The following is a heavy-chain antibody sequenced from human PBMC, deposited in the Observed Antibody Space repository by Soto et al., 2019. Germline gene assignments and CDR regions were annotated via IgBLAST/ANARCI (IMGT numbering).Heavy chain of an antibody. CDR1: GGSISSSRCH. J-gene: IGHJ3*02. CDR3: ATGVFPLIVFNI. D-gene: IGHD2-21*01. V-gene: IGHV4-39*01. Sequence: PSETLSLTCTVSGGSISSSRCHWGWIRQPPGKGLEWIASIKYSGTTFYNPSLKSRVTLSVDTSKNQFALKLSSVTAAETAVYYCATGVFPLIVFNIWGLGKMVTVSS. CDR2: IKYSGTT.